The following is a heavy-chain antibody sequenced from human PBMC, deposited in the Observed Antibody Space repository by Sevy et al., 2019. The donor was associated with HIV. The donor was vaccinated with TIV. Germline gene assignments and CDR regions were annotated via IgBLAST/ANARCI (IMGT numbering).Heavy chain of an antibody. CDR1: GFTFSAYW. V-gene: IGHV3-7*04. J-gene: IGHJ5*02. CDR3: ARALTAPYCSGSWCYPKSFEP. CDR2: IKQDGSEK. Sequence: GGSLRLSCAASGFTFSAYWMTWVRQAPGKGLEWVANIKQDGSEKYYVDSVKGRFTISRDNAKNSLFLQMSSLRVEDTGIYYCARALTAPYCSGSWCYPKSFEPWGQGTLVTVSS. D-gene: IGHD2-15*01.